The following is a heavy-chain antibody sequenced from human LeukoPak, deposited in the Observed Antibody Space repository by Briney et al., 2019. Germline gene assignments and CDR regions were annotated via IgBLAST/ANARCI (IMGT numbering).Heavy chain of an antibody. CDR2: IYTTGST. Sequence: PSETLSLTCTVSADSINDYYWSWVRQPAGEGLECIGRIYTTGSTNYNPSLKSRVTMSIDMSKNQFSLNLSSVTAADTAVYYCARGGEWSYDYWGQGTLVTVSS. J-gene: IGHJ4*02. D-gene: IGHD3-3*01. V-gene: IGHV4-4*07. CDR3: ARGGEWSYDY. CDR1: ADSINDYY.